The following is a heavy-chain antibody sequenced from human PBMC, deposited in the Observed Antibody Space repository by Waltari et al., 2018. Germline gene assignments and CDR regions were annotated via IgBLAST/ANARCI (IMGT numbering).Heavy chain of an antibody. Sequence: QLQLQESGPGLVKPSETLSLTCTVAGGSISSDSYYWGCIRQPPGKGLEWIGITSYSGGAYYNPSLKSRVTISVDTSKNQFSLKLSSVTAADTAVYYCARLRYHIVTGYGWFDPWGLGTLVTVSS. V-gene: IGHV4-39*01. D-gene: IGHD3-9*01. CDR1: GGSISSDSYY. CDR2: TSYSGGA. CDR3: ARLRYHIVTGYGWFDP. J-gene: IGHJ5*02.